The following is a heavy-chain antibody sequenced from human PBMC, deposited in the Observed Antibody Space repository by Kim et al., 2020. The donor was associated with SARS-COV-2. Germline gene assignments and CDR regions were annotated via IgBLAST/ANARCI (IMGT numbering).Heavy chain of an antibody. CDR3: ARSGFRGSTSCSLNKCWFDP. CDR1: GFTFSSYA. V-gene: IGHV3-23*01. CDR2: ISGSGGST. Sequence: GGSLRLSCAASGFTFSSYAMSWVRQAPGKGLEWVSAISGSGGSTYYADSVKGRFTISRDNSKNTLYLQMNSLRAEDTAVYYCARSGFRGSTSCSLNKCWFDPWGQGTLVTVSS. J-gene: IGHJ5*02. D-gene: IGHD2-2*01.